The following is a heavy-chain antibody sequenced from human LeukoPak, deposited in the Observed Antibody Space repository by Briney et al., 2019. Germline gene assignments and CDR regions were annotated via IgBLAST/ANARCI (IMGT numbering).Heavy chain of an antibody. J-gene: IGHJ4*02. CDR2: VKSETDGGTI. CDR1: GITFSDAW. V-gene: IGHV3-15*01. CDR3: TTAPGGSRLY. D-gene: IGHD2-15*01. Sequence: GGSLRLACAASGITFSDAWMSWVRQAPGKGLKWVGRVKSETDGGTIDYAAPVKGRFTISRDDSTNRLYLQMNSLKTEDAAIYYCTTAPGGSRLYWGQGTLVTVSS.